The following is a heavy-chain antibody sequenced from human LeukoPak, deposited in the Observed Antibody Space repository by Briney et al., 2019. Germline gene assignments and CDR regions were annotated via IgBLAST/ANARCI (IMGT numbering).Heavy chain of an antibody. CDR2: ISASVGST. Sequence: GGSLRLSCAAYGFILNNYAMSWGRQARGKGGGWVSAISASVGSTYYADSVKGRFTISTDNSKNTLYLHMSRQHPEDTAVYYCSKGGGYSGWYDYWGQGTLVTVSS. J-gene: IGHJ4*02. CDR3: SKGGGYSGWYDY. V-gene: IGHV3-23*01. D-gene: IGHD6-19*01. CDR1: GFILNNYA.